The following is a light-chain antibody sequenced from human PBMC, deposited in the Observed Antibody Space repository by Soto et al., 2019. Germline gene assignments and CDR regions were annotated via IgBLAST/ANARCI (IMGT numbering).Light chain of an antibody. V-gene: IGKV3-15*01. CDR3: QQYNRWPLT. J-gene: IGKJ4*01. CDR2: DAS. CDR1: QSIYDK. Sequence: EIVMTQSPATLSVSPGERVSLSCRASQSIYDKLAWYQQKPGQTPRLLIYDASTRATGISGSFSGSGSGTEFALTISSLQSEDFAVYYCQQYNRWPLTFGGGTKV.